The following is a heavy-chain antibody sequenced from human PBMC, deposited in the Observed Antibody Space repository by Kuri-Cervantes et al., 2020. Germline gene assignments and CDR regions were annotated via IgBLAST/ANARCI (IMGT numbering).Heavy chain of an antibody. V-gene: IGHV3-23*01. D-gene: IGHD3-3*01. CDR2: TSANGGST. Sequence: GGSLRLSCAASGFTFSSYAMNWVRQAPGEGLEWVSSTSANGGSTYYADSVKGRFTISRDNSKNTLYLQMNNLRTEDTAVYYCAKGDDFWSGRAYDYWGQGTLVTVSS. CDR1: GFTFSSYA. CDR3: AKGDDFWSGRAYDY. J-gene: IGHJ4*02.